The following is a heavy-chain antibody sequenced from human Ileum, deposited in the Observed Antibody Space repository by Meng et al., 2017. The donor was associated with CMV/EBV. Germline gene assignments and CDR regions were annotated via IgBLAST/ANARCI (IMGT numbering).Heavy chain of an antibody. J-gene: IGHJ6*02. CDR1: GGTFSSYA. Sequence: SVKVSCKASGGTFSSYAISWVRQAPGQGLEWMGGIIPIFGTANYAQKFQGRVTITTDESTSTAYMELSSLRSEDTAVYYCARAGASSGYYYEYYYYGMDVWGQGTTVTVSS. V-gene: IGHV1-69*05. CDR3: ARAGASSGYYYEYYYYGMDV. D-gene: IGHD3-22*01. CDR2: IIPIFGTA.